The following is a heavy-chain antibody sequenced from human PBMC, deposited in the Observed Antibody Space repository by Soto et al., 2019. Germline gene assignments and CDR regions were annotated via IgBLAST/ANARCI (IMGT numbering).Heavy chain of an antibody. Sequence: SETLSLTCTVSGGSISSGDYFRGWIRQHPGKGLECIGYIYYSGSTYPNPSLKSRLAISVDTFKSQFSLRLSSVTAADTAVYYCARLRVSYDSSGRTTDFFFDYWGQGVLVTVSS. D-gene: IGHD3-22*01. CDR3: ARLRVSYDSSGRTTDFFFDY. CDR2: IYYSGST. CDR1: GGSISSGDYF. J-gene: IGHJ4*02. V-gene: IGHV4-31*03.